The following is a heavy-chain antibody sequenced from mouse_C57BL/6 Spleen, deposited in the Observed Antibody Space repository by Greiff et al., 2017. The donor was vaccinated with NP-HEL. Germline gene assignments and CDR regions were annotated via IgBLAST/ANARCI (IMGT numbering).Heavy chain of an antibody. CDR1: GYSITSGYS. J-gene: IGHJ2*01. D-gene: IGHD2-2*01. CDR3: ARVFYGYDNYFDY. CDR2: ISYDGSN. Sequence: EVKLMESGPGLVKPSQSLSLTCSVTGYSITSGYSWNWIRPFPGKKLEWMGYISYDGSNNYNPSLKNRISITRDTSKNQFFLKLNSVTTEDTATYYCARVFYGYDNYFDYWGQGTTLTVSS. V-gene: IGHV3-6*01.